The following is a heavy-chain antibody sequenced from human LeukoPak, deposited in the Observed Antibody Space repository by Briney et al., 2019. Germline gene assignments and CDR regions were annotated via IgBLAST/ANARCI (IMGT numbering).Heavy chain of an antibody. CDR2: IIPILGIA. D-gene: IGHD3-3*01. V-gene: IGHV1-69*02. J-gene: IGHJ6*03. CDR3: ASLPRYYDFWSGYYGGSYMDV. Sequence: AAVKVSCKASGGTFISYTSSWARQAPGQGLEWMGRIIPILGIANYAQTFQGRVTITADTSTSTAYMELSSLRSEDTAVYYCASLPRYYDFWSGYYGGSYMDVWGKGTTVTVSS. CDR1: GGTFISYT.